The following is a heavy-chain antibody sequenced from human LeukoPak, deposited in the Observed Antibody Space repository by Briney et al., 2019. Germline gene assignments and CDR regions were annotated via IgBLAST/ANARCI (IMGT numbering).Heavy chain of an antibody. CDR1: GFAFDDHT. V-gene: IGHV3-43*01. CDR3: AKARSSSWSYLES. D-gene: IGHD6-13*01. CDR2: ISWEGSTT. J-gene: IGHJ4*02. Sequence: PGGSLRLSCATSGFAFDDHTMPWVRQLPGKGLEWVSLISWEGSTTYYADSVKDRFTISRDTNKNSLYLQMNSLRPEDTALYYCAKARSSSWSYLESWGQGTLVTVSS.